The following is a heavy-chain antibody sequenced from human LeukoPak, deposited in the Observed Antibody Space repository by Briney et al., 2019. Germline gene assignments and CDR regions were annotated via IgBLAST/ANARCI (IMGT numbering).Heavy chain of an antibody. CDR3: ARDSSGWSDRLYNWFDP. V-gene: IGHV1-69*13. CDR1: GYTFTSYG. Sequence: ASVKVSCKASGYTFTSYGISWVRQAPGQGLEWMGGIIPIFGTANYAQKFQGRVTITADESTSTAYVELSSLRSEDTAVYYCARDSSGWSDRLYNWFDPWGQGTLVTVSS. D-gene: IGHD6-19*01. J-gene: IGHJ5*02. CDR2: IIPIFGTA.